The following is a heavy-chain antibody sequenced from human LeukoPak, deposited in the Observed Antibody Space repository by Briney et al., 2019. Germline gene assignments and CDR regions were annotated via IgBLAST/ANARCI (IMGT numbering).Heavy chain of an antibody. J-gene: IGHJ6*03. D-gene: IGHD2-2*01. V-gene: IGHV4-39*01. Sequence: SETLSLXCTVSGGSSSSSSYYWGWTRQPPGKGPEWIGSIYYSGNTYYNPSLKSRVTISVDTSKNQFSLKLSSVTAADTAVYYCARRTSRYYMDVWGKGTTVTVSS. CDR1: GGSSSSSSYY. CDR2: IYYSGNT. CDR3: ARRTSRYYMDV.